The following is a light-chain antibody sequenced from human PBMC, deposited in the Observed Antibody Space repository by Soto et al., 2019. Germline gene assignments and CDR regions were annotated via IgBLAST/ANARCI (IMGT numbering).Light chain of an antibody. CDR1: SSNIGNNA. CDR3: AAWDDSLNGVV. Sequence: QSVLTQPPSVSEAPRQRVTISCSGSSSNIGNNAVNWYQQLPGKAPKLLIYYDDLLPSGVSDRFSGFKSGTSASLAISGLQSEDEADYYCAAWDDSLNGVVLGGGTKLTVL. V-gene: IGLV1-36*01. J-gene: IGLJ2*01. CDR2: YDD.